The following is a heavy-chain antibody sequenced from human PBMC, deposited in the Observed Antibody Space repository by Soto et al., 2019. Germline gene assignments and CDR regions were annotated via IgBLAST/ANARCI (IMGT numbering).Heavy chain of an antibody. CDR2: ISYDGRNE. CDR1: GFAVSAFP. CDR3: TKGVVREPAYFDS. D-gene: IGHD3-10*01. J-gene: IGHJ4*02. V-gene: IGHV3-30*18. Sequence: LRRSYAVSGFAVSAFPMFWVRQAPGKGLEWVAFISYDGRNEDYADSVKGRFTISRDNSKNTLYLQMNSLSSEDTAVYYCTKGVVREPAYFDSWGQGTLVTVSS.